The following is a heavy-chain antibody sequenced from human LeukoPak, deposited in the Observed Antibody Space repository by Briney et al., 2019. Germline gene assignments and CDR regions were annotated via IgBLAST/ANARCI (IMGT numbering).Heavy chain of an antibody. CDR3: ARGLGSSGWYYYYYYMDV. J-gene: IGHJ6*03. CDR1: GEFFSGYY. D-gene: IGHD6-19*01. V-gene: IGHV4-34*01. CDR2: ISHSGST. Sequence: PSETLSLTCAVYGEFFSGYYWSWIGQPAGKGLEWIGVISHSGSTNYNPSLKCRVTMSVDTSKNQFSLKLSSVTAADTAVYYCARGLGSSGWYYYYYYMDVWGKGTTVTVSS.